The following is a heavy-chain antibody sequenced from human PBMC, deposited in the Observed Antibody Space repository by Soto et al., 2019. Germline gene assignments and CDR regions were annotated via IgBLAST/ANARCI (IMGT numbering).Heavy chain of an antibody. V-gene: IGHV4-34*01. J-gene: IGHJ6*02. CDR3: SRGVGSGRDYGLDV. Sequence: QVQLQQWGAGLLKPSETLSLTCAVSGESFSDYFWSWIRQPPGKGLEWIGEIDQTGRTNYNPSLKRRVLMSVDTSKNPFSLNLSSVTAADTAMYYCSRGVGSGRDYGLDVWGQGTTVTVS. CDR2: IDQTGRT. D-gene: IGHD3-10*01. CDR1: GESFSDYF.